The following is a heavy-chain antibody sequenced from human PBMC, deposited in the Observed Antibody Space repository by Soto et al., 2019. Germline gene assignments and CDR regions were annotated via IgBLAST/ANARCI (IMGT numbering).Heavy chain of an antibody. CDR2: IYYSGST. D-gene: IGHD3-10*01. V-gene: IGHV4-31*03. CDR1: GGSISSGGYY. Sequence: QVQLQESGPGLVKPSETLSLTCTVSGGSISSGGYYWSWIRQHPGKGLEWIGYIYYSGSTYYNPSLKSRVTISVDTSKNQFSLKLSSVTAADTAIYYCARDSPITMVGPVQNWFGPWGQGTLVTVSS. J-gene: IGHJ5*02. CDR3: ARDSPITMVGPVQNWFGP.